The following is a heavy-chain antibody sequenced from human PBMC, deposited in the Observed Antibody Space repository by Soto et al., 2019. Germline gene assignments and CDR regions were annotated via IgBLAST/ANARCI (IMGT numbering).Heavy chain of an antibody. CDR3: AKTHGYPYCLDY. V-gene: IGHV3-23*01. CDR1: GCTRSTYT. Sequence: EGALRGSCAASGCTRSTYTISWVRQAPGKGLEWVSTISGSGDTAYYVDSVKGRFTISRDSSKNTLYLQMNSLRAADTAVYCCAKTHGYPYCLDYWRQVTLFIVSS. D-gene: IGHD5-18*01. J-gene: IGHJ4*02. CDR2: ISGSGDTA.